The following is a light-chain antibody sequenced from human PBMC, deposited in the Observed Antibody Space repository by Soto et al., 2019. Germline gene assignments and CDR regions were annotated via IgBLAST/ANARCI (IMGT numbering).Light chain of an antibody. Sequence: EIVLTQFPGTLSLSPGERATLSCRASQTVDSGYLAWYQQKPGQAPRLLIFGANSRATGIPDRFRGSGSGADFTLTITRLEPDDFAVYYCQQYRSSPRTFGQGTKVEIK. V-gene: IGKV3-20*01. CDR2: GAN. CDR3: QQYRSSPRT. J-gene: IGKJ1*01. CDR1: QTVDSGY.